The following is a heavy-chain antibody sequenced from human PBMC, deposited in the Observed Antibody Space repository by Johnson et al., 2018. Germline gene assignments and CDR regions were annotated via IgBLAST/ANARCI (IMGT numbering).Heavy chain of an antibody. CDR3: ARDSMGTVTEYFYYYIDV. Sequence: VQLLESGGGLVQPGGSLRLSCAASGFTFSDYWMPWVRQVPGKGPVWVSRINRDGSSIYYTDTVKGRFTVSRDNAKNTLYLQMSSRRGEATAIYYCARDSMGTVTEYFYYYIDVWGKGTTVTVSS. CDR1: GFTFSDYW. D-gene: IGHD4-17*01. V-gene: IGHV3-74*01. CDR2: INRDGSSI. J-gene: IGHJ6*03.